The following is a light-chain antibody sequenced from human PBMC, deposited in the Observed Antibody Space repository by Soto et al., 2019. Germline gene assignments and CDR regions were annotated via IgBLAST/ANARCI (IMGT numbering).Light chain of an antibody. CDR1: STDVGSYNY. CDR3: SSYLNYYSEL. CDR2: EVN. J-gene: IGLJ1*01. V-gene: IGLV2-8*01. Sequence: QSPLTQPPSASGSPGQSVTISCTGTSTDVGSYNYVSWYQRHPGKAPKLIIYEVNKRPSGVPDHFSGSKSGNTASLTVSGFQAEDEADYYCSSYLNYYSELFGTGTKVTVL.